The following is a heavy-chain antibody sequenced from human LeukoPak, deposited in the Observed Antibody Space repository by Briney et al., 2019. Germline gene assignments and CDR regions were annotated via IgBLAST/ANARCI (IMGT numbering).Heavy chain of an antibody. D-gene: IGHD3-3*01. J-gene: IGHJ3*02. V-gene: IGHV4-61*02. CDR3: ARLANYDFWSGPYPHDAFDI. CDR2: IHGTGTT. Sequence: SETLSLTCTVSGASISSGSYYWTWIRQSAGKGLEFIGRIHGTGTTNLNPSLQSRVTISLDTSKNQFSLNLNSVTAADAAVYFCARLANYDFWSGPYPHDAFDIWGQGTMVTVSS. CDR1: GASISSGSYY.